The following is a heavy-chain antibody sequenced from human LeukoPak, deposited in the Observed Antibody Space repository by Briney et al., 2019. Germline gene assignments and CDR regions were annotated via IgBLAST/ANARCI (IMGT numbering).Heavy chain of an antibody. CDR3: TRDLVAAAASNYYYYGVDV. V-gene: IGHV3-49*04. CDR2: IRSKVFGGTT. D-gene: IGHD6-13*01. CDR1: GFTSNNAW. J-gene: IGHJ6*02. Sequence: GGSLRLSSAASGFTSNNAWMNWVRQAPGKGLEWVGFIRSKVFGGTTEYAASVKGRFTISRDDSKSIAYLQMNSLKTEDTAVYYCTRDLVAAAASNYYYYGVDVWGQGTTVTVSS.